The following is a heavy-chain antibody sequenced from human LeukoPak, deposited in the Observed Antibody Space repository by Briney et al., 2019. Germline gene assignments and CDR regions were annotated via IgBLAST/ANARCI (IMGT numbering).Heavy chain of an antibody. V-gene: IGHV3-21*01. CDR3: ANHLACGSTSCPSFDD. Sequence: GGSLRLSCAASGFTFSSYSMNWVRLAPGKGLEWVASISDRGSYIYYADSVKGRFTISRDNAKNSLYLQMNSLRADDTAVYYCANHLACGSTSCPSFDDWGQGTLVTVSS. J-gene: IGHJ4*02. D-gene: IGHD2-2*01. CDR2: ISDRGSYI. CDR1: GFTFSSYS.